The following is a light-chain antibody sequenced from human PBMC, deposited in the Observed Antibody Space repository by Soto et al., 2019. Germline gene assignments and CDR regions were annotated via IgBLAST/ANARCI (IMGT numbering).Light chain of an antibody. J-gene: IGKJ5*01. Sequence: IVLTQSPGTLSLSPGERATLSCRATESVVSSYLAWYQLKPGQAPRLLIYDASSRATGIPDRFSGSGSGTDFTLTISSLEHDDFAVYYCQQRSNWHSITFGQGTRLEIK. CDR2: DAS. CDR3: QQRSNWHSIT. CDR1: ESVVSSY. V-gene: IGKV3D-20*02.